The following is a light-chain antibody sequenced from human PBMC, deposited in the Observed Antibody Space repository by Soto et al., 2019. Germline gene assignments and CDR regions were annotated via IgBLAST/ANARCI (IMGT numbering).Light chain of an antibody. Sequence: DIVVTQTPLSSPVTLGQPAAISCRSSQSLVHSDGNTYLSWLQQRPGQAPRLLLYKISNRVSGVPDRFRGSGAGTDFTLTISSVEVEAVGVYYCLQATQFPCTFGQGTKVEIK. CDR3: LQATQFPCT. J-gene: IGKJ1*01. CDR2: KIS. V-gene: IGKV2-24*01. CDR1: QSLVHSDGNTY.